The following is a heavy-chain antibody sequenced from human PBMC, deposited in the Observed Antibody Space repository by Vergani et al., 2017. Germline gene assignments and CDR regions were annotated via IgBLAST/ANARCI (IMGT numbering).Heavy chain of an antibody. CDR3: TTSLGQVDY. J-gene: IGHJ4*02. CDR2: ISGSGGST. V-gene: IGHV3-23*01. CDR1: GFTFSSYA. Sequence: EVQLLESGGGLVQPGGSLRLSCAASGFTFSSYAMSWVRQAPGKGLEWVSAISGSGGSTYYADSVKGRFTISRDNSKNTLYLQMNSLKTEDTAVYYCTTSLGQVDYWGQGTLVTVSS. D-gene: IGHD3-16*01.